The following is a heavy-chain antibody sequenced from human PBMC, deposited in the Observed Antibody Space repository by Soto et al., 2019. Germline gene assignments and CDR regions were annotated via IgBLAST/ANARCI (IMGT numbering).Heavy chain of an antibody. CDR2: TSYDGSNT. CDR3: AKDRGSYDIWSGTQRYSAMAV. J-gene: IGHJ6*02. Sequence: QGQLVESGGGVVQPGTSLRLSCAASGFIFSRHGMHWVRQAPGKGLEWVAFTSYDGSNTYYADSVKGRFTISRDNPKNTLFLQMNSLRPNDTALYFCAKDRGSYDIWSGTQRYSAMAVWGQGATVTVSS. CDR1: GFIFSRHG. V-gene: IGHV3-30*18. D-gene: IGHD3-3*01.